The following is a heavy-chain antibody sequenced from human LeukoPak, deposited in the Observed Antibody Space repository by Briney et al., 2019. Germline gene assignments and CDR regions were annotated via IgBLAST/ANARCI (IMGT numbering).Heavy chain of an antibody. CDR3: ARHALTYYYDSSGYYFDY. Sequence: PSETLSLTCAVYGGSFSGYYWSWIRQPPGKGLEWIGEINHSGSTNYNPSLKSRVTISVDTSKNQFSLKLSSVTAADTAVYYCARHALTYYYDSSGYYFDYWGQGTLVTVSS. D-gene: IGHD3-22*01. CDR2: INHSGST. V-gene: IGHV4-34*01. CDR1: GGSFSGYY. J-gene: IGHJ4*02.